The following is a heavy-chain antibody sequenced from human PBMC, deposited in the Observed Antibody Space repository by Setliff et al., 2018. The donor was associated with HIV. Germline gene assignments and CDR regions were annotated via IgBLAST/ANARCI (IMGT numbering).Heavy chain of an antibody. D-gene: IGHD1-1*01. CDR1: GYTFINFG. V-gene: IGHV1-18*01. Sequence: GASVKVSCKASGYTFINFGISWVRQAPGQGLEWMGWISAYNGNTNSAQRLQGRVTLTTDTSTSTAYMDLRSPRSDDTAVYFCARENEGGAFDIWGQGTMVTVSS. CDR2: ISAYNGNT. CDR3: ARENEGGAFDI. J-gene: IGHJ3*02.